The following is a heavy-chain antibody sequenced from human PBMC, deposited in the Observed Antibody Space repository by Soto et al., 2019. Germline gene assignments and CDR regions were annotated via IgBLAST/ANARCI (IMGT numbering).Heavy chain of an antibody. CDR2: INHSGST. V-gene: IGHV4-34*01. D-gene: IGHD2-2*02. CDR3: ARDIVVVPAAIIYFDY. CDR1: GGSFSGYY. J-gene: IGHJ4*02. Sequence: SETLSLTCAVYGGSFSGYYWSWIRQPPGKGLEWIGEINHSGSTNYNPSLKSRVTISVDTSKNQFSLKLSSVTAADTAVYYCARDIVVVPAAIIYFDYWGRGTLVTVSS.